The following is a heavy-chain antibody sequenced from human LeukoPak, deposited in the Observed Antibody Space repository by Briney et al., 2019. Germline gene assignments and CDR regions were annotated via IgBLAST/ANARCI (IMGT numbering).Heavy chain of an antibody. CDR3: ARDPRFGLSADAFDI. V-gene: IGHV1-2*02. J-gene: IGHJ3*02. CDR1: GYTFTGYY. CDR2: INPNSGGT. D-gene: IGHD3-10*01. Sequence: ASVKVSCKASGYTFTGYYMHWVRQAPGQGLEWMGWINPNSGGTNYAQKFQGRVTMTRDTSISTAYMELSRLRSDDKAVYYCARDPRFGLSADAFDIWGQGTMVTVSS.